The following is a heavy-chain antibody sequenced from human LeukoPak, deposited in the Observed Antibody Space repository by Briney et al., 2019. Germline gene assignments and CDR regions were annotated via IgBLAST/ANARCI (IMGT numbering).Heavy chain of an antibody. CDR3: ARDFGSGWYNYYYYMDV. V-gene: IGHV3-23*01. D-gene: IGHD6-19*01. J-gene: IGHJ6*03. Sequence: PGGSLRLSCAASGFTFSSYAMSWVRQAPGKGLEWVSAISGSGGSTYYADSVKGRFTISRDNSKNTLYLQMNSLRAEDTAVYYCARDFGSGWYNYYYYMDVWGKGTTVTVSS. CDR1: GFTFSSYA. CDR2: ISGSGGST.